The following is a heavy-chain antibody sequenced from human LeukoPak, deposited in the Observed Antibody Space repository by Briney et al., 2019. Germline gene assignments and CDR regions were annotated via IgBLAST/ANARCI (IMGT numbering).Heavy chain of an antibody. CDR2: IYYTGST. Sequence: PSETLSLTCTLSAGSISRYYWSSIRQPPRKRLEWIGYIYYTGSTNYNPSLKSRVTISVDASKNPFSLKLSSVTAADTAVYYCARGALISYSYGPFDYWGQGTLVTVSS. V-gene: IGHV4-59*01. CDR1: AGSISRYY. J-gene: IGHJ4*02. CDR3: ARGALISYSYGPFDY. D-gene: IGHD5-18*01.